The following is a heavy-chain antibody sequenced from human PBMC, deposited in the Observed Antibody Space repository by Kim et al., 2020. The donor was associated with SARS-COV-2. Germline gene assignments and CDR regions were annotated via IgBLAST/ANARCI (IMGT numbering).Heavy chain of an antibody. J-gene: IGHJ3*02. CDR1: GGSISSSNW. CDR2: IYHSGST. Sequence: SETLSLTCAVSGGSISSSNWWSWVRQPPGKGLEWIGEIYHSGSTNYNPSLKSRVTISVDKSKNQFSLKLSSVTAADTAVYYCARKPNRITIFGVSAFDIWGQGTMVTVSS. D-gene: IGHD3-3*01. V-gene: IGHV4-4*02. CDR3: ARKPNRITIFGVSAFDI.